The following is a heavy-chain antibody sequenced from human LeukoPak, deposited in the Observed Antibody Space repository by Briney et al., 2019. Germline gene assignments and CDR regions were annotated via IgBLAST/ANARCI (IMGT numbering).Heavy chain of an antibody. D-gene: IGHD4-17*01. V-gene: IGHV3-21*01. Sequence: PGGSLRLSCAASGFTFSSYSMNWVRQAPGKGLEWVSSISSSSSYIYYADSVKGRFTIPRDNAKNSLYLQMNSLRAEDTAVYYCARGGSDYGDYGYNWFDPWGQGTPVTVSS. CDR2: ISSSSSYI. CDR1: GFTFSSYS. CDR3: ARGGSDYGDYGYNWFDP. J-gene: IGHJ5*02.